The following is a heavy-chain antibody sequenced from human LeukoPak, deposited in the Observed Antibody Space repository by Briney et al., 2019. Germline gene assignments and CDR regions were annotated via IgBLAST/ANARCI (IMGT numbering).Heavy chain of an antibody. D-gene: IGHD2-2*02. Sequence: SETLSLTCAVYGGSFSGYYWSWIRQPPGKGLEWIGEINHSGSTNYNPSLKSRVTISVDTSKNQFSLKLSSVTAADTAVYYCARGRYCSSTSCYRSSDYYYAMDVWGQGTTVTVSS. CDR2: INHSGST. CDR1: GGSFSGYY. V-gene: IGHV4-34*01. CDR3: ARGRYCSSTSCYRSSDYYYAMDV. J-gene: IGHJ6*02.